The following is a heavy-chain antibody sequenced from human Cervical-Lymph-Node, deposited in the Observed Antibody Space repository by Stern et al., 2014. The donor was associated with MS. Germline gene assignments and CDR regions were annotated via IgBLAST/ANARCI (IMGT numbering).Heavy chain of an antibody. CDR3: AREIVETAFGVAADQ. CDR2: ISGSGYNI. CDR1: GFTFSTYS. V-gene: IGHV3-21*02. J-gene: IGHJ4*02. D-gene: IGHD3-3*01. Sequence: EEQLVESGGGLVQPGGSLRLSCGASGFTFSTYSLHWVRQAPGKGLEWVSCISGSGYNIFYADSVKGRFTISRDNAQNSVFLQMDSLRVEDTAVYYCAREIVETAFGVAADQWGQGTLVTVSS.